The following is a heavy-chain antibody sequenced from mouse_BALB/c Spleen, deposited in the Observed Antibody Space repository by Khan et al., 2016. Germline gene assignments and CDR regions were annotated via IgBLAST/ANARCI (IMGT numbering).Heavy chain of an antibody. CDR3: ARNYYGSGFDY. CDR1: GFTFSTFG. V-gene: IGHV5-17*02. Sequence: EVELVESGGGLVQPGGSRKLSCAASGFTFSTFGMHWVRQAPERGLEWVAYISGSSSTIFYADTVRGRFTISRDNPKNTLFLHMTSVRSEDTAIYYCARNYYGSGFDYWGQGTIFTVSS. J-gene: IGHJ2*01. D-gene: IGHD1-1*01. CDR2: ISGSSSTI.